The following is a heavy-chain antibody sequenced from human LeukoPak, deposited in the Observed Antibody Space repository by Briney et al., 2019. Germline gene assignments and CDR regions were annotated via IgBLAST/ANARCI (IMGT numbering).Heavy chain of an antibody. Sequence: ASVKVSCKASGYTFTSYGISWVRQAPGQGLEWMGWISAYNGNTNYAQKLQGRVTMTTDTSTSTAYMELRSLRSDDTAVYYCARDGMTTVVTADPKDYWGQGTLVTVSS. V-gene: IGHV1-18*01. CDR2: ISAYNGNT. CDR1: GYTFTSYG. D-gene: IGHD4-23*01. CDR3: ARDGMTTVVTADPKDY. J-gene: IGHJ4*02.